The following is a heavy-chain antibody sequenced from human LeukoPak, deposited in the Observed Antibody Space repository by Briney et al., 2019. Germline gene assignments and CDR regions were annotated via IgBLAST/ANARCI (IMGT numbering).Heavy chain of an antibody. CDR1: GFNFDDYG. CDR2: ISYDGSNK. J-gene: IGHJ4*02. Sequence: GGSLTLSCAASGFNFDDYGMTWVRQAPGEGLEWVAVISYDGSNKYYADSVKGRFTISRDNSKNTLYLQMNSLRAEDTAVYYCARGPHIVVVTAGGLDYWGQGTLVTVSS. D-gene: IGHD2-21*02. CDR3: ARGPHIVVVTAGGLDY. V-gene: IGHV3-30*03.